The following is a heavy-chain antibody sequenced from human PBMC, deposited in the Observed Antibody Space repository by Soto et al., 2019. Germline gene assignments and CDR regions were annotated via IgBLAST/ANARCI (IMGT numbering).Heavy chain of an antibody. CDR2: ISGSGGST. V-gene: IGHV3-23*01. Sequence: PGGSLRLSCAASGFTFSSYAMSWVRQAPGKGLEWVSAISGSGGSTYYADSVKGRFTISRDNSKNTLYLQMNSLRAEDTAVYYCAKDYCSGGSCYSFDYYYYGMDVWGQGTTVTVSS. J-gene: IGHJ6*02. D-gene: IGHD2-15*01. CDR1: GFTFSSYA. CDR3: AKDYCSGGSCYSFDYYYYGMDV.